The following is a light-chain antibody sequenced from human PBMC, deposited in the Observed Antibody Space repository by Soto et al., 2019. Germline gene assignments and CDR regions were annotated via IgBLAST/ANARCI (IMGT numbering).Light chain of an antibody. CDR2: VAS. CDR3: QQYGGSPYT. CDR1: QSVRSNY. V-gene: IGKV3-20*01. Sequence: EIVLTQSPGTLSLSPGERATLSCRASQSVRSNYLAWYQRKPGQAPRLLIYVASTRATGIPDRFSCTGSGTDFTLTISRLEPEDFAVYYCQQYGGSPYTFGQGTKLEIK. J-gene: IGKJ2*01.